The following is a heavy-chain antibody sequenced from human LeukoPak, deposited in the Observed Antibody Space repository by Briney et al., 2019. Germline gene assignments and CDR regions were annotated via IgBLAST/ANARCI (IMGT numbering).Heavy chain of an antibody. J-gene: IGHJ4*02. Sequence: GSLRLSCAASGFTFSDYYMGWIRQAPRKGLEWVSYIRGSGGDIHYADSVKGRFTISRDNAKSSLYLQMNSLRAEDTAVYYCARDIVAAGLFFDYWGQGTLVTVSS. D-gene: IGHD6-13*01. CDR2: IRGSGGDI. CDR3: ARDIVAAGLFFDY. CDR1: GFTFSDYY. V-gene: IGHV3-11*04.